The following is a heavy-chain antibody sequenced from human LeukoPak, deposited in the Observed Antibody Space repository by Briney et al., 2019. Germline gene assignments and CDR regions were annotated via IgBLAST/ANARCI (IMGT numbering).Heavy chain of an antibody. CDR2: ISGSGGST. D-gene: IGHD1-26*01. CDR1: GFTFSSYA. J-gene: IGHJ4*02. Sequence: GGSLRLSCAASGFTFSSYAMSWVRQAPGKGLEGVSAISGSGGSTYYADSVKGRFTISRDNSKNTLDLQRNSLRAEDTAVYYCAKGLSGSYSVFDYWGQGTLVTVSS. CDR3: AKGLSGSYSVFDY. V-gene: IGHV3-23*01.